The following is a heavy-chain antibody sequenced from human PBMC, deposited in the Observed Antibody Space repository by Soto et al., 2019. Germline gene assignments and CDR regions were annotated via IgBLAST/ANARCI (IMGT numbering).Heavy chain of an antibody. CDR3: ARNYYDSSGYQRIIYYYYYGMDV. V-gene: IGHV3-30-3*01. Sequence: GGSLRLSCAASGFTFSSYAMHWVRQAPGKGLEWVAVISYDGSNKYYSDSVKGRFTISRDNSKNTLYLQMNSLRAEDTAVYYCARNYYDSSGYQRIIYYYYYGMDVWGQGTTVTVSS. CDR2: ISYDGSNK. J-gene: IGHJ6*02. D-gene: IGHD3-22*01. CDR1: GFTFSSYA.